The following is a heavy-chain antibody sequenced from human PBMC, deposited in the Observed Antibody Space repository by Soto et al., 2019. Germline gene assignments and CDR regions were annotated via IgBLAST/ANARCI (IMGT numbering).Heavy chain of an antibody. CDR3: ASAEGIAARWGFDP. CDR2: IDPSDSYT. CDR1: GYSFTSYW. J-gene: IGHJ5*02. Sequence: GESLKISCKGSGYSFTSYWISWVCQMPGKGLEWMGRIDPSDSYTNYSPSFQGHVTISADKSISTAYLQWSSLKASDTAMYYCASAEGIAARWGFDPWGQGTLVTVSS. V-gene: IGHV5-10-1*01. D-gene: IGHD6-6*01.